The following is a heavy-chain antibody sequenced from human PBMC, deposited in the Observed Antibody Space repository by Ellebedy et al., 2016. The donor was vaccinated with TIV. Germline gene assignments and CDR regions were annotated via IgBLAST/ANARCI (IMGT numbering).Heavy chain of an antibody. Sequence: AASVKVSCKASGYHFKSYGISWVRQAPGQGLEWMGWITIYNDNTNYAQKFQGRISMTTDTSTSTAFMELWSLRSDDTAGYYCATSISPEIVVVPAALDYWGQGTLVTVSS. J-gene: IGHJ4*02. CDR1: GYHFKSYG. V-gene: IGHV1-18*01. CDR2: ITIYNDNT. CDR3: ATSISPEIVVVPAALDY. D-gene: IGHD2-2*01.